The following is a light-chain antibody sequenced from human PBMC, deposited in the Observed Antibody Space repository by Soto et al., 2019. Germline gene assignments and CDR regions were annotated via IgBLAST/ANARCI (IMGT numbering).Light chain of an antibody. Sequence: DIQMTQSPSPLSASVGDSVTISCQASQDIANYLNWYQQKPGKPPKLLIYDASDLETGVPSRFSGGGSWTDFTFTISSLQSEDIATYFCQQYHSLPHTFGKGTKLEIK. V-gene: IGKV1-33*01. CDR1: QDIANY. CDR3: QQYHSLPHT. CDR2: DAS. J-gene: IGKJ2*01.